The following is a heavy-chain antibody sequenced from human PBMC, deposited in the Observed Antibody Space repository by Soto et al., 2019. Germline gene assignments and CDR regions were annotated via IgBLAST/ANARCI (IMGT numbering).Heavy chain of an antibody. CDR2: IIPIFGTA. CDR1: GYTFTNYG. CDR3: ARTPGGPTQPYYFDY. Sequence: SVKVSCKASGYTFTNYGISWVRQAPGQGLEWMGGIIPIFGTANYAQKFQGRVTITADESTSTAYMELSSLRSEDTAVYYCARTPGGPTQPYYFDYWGQGTLVTVSS. J-gene: IGHJ4*02. D-gene: IGHD2-15*01. V-gene: IGHV1-69*13.